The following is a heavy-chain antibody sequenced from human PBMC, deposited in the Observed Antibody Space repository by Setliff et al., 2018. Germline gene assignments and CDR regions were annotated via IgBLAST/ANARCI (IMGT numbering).Heavy chain of an antibody. CDR1: GYRFIVYY. CDR2: INRRGST. Sequence: SCKGSGYRFIVYYIHWVRQTPGKGLEWIGHINRRGSTNFSPSLKSRVTISLDTSKNQFSLKLRSVTAADTAVYYCARGGTFRYLDFWGQGAPVTVSS. V-gene: IGHV4-59*01. J-gene: IGHJ4*02. D-gene: IGHD5-12*01. CDR3: ARGGTFRYLDF.